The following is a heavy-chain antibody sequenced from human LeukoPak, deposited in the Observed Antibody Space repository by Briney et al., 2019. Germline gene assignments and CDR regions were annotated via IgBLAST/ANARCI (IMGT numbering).Heavy chain of an antibody. J-gene: IGHJ4*02. CDR3: VRLGIVGATKNYFDY. Sequence: GESLKISCKGSGYSVTTYWIGWVRQMPGKGLEWMGIIYPGDSDTRYSPSFQGQVTISADKSINAAYLQWSSLKASDTAMYYCVRLGIVGATKNYFDYWGQGTLVTVSS. V-gene: IGHV5-51*01. CDR2: IYPGDSDT. CDR1: GYSVTTYW. D-gene: IGHD1-26*01.